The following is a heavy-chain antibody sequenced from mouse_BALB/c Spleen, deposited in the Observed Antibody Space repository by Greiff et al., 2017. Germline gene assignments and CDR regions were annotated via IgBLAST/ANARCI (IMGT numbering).Heavy chain of an antibody. D-gene: IGHD2-10*02. CDR3: ARRVGYGNSFDY. Sequence: VQLQQSGAELMKPGASVKISCKATGYTFSSYWIEWVKQRPGHGLEWIGEILPGSGSTNYNEKFKGKATFTADTSSNTAYMQLSSLTSEDSAVYYCARRVGYGNSFDYWGQGTTLTVSS. CDR2: ILPGSGST. J-gene: IGHJ2*01. CDR1: GYTFSSYW. V-gene: IGHV1-9*01.